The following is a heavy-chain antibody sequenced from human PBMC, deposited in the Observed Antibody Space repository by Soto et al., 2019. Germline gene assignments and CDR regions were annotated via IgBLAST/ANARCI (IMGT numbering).Heavy chain of an antibody. CDR1: GGSISSGGYY. Sequence: SETLSLTCTVSGGSISSGGYYWSWIRQHPGKGLEWIGYIYYSGSTYYNPSLKSRVTISVDTSKNQFSLKLSSVTAADTAVYYRARDQVAYCGGDCYYNNFDYWGQGTLVTVSS. D-gene: IGHD2-21*02. CDR2: IYYSGST. V-gene: IGHV4-31*03. J-gene: IGHJ4*02. CDR3: ARDQVAYCGGDCYYNNFDY.